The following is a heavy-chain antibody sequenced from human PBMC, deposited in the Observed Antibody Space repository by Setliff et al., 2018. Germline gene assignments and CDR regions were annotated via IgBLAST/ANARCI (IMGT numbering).Heavy chain of an antibody. J-gene: IGHJ3*01. D-gene: IGHD3-3*01. Sequence: SETLSLTCSVSGASVSNVNYYWCWIRQPPGKGLEWVASIYYSGKTYSNPSFKSRVTMSLDKSKNQFSLKLASVTAAGTALYYCARIGHFDFWRGFGVGAFDLWGHGSVVTVSS. CDR1: GASVSNVNYY. CDR2: IYYSGKT. CDR3: ARIGHFDFWRGFGVGAFDL. V-gene: IGHV4-39*01.